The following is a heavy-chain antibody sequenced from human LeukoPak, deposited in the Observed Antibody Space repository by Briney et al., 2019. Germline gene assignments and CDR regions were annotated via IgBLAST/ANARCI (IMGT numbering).Heavy chain of an antibody. CDR3: ARVREGFWSGYYPPDY. D-gene: IGHD3-3*01. J-gene: IGHJ4*02. CDR2: INAGNGNT. Sequence: ASVKVSCKASGYTFTSYAMHWVRQAPGQRLEWMGWINAGNGNTKYSQKFQGRVTITRDTSASTAYMELSSLRSEDTAVYYCARVREGFWSGYYPPDYWGQGTLVTVSS. V-gene: IGHV1-3*01. CDR1: GYTFTSYA.